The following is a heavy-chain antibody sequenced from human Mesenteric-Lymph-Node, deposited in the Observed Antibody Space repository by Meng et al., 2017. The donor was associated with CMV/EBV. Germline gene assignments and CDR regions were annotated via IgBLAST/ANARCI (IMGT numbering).Heavy chain of an antibody. CDR2: IYYSGST. Sequence: SETLSLTCTVSGGSISSSSYYWGWIRQPPGKGLEWIGSIYYSGSTYYNPSLKSRVTISVDTSKNQFSLKLSSVTAADTAVYYCVRDNHNYYDSSAYAAWGQGTLVTVSS. CDR3: VRDNHNYYDSSAYAA. CDR1: GGSISSSSYY. J-gene: IGHJ5*02. D-gene: IGHD3-22*01. V-gene: IGHV4-39*07.